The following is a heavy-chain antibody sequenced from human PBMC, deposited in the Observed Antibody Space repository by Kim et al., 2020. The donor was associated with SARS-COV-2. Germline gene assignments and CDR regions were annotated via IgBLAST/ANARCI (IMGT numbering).Heavy chain of an antibody. V-gene: IGHV3-11*01. J-gene: IGHJ6*02. D-gene: IGHD3-10*01. CDR2: ISSSGSTI. CDR3: ARSSRAMVRGAHYGMDV. Sequence: GGSLRLSCAASGFTFSDYYMSWIRQAPGKGLEWVSYISSSGSTIYYADSVKGRFTISRDNAKNSLYLQMNSLRAEDTAVYYCARSSRAMVRGAHYGMDVWGQGTTVTVSS. CDR1: GFTFSDYY.